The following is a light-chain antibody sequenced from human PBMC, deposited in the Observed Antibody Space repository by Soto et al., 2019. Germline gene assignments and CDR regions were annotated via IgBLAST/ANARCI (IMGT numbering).Light chain of an antibody. CDR2: DVT. V-gene: IGLV2-11*01. J-gene: IGLJ3*02. CDR3: CSYAGSYTWV. Sequence: SALTQPRSVSGSPGQSVTISCTGTSSDVGGYDFVSWYQHHPGKAPKVIIYDVTKRPSGVPDRFSGSKSGNTASLTISGLQPEDEGDYYCCSYAGSYTWVFGGGTKLTVL. CDR1: SSDVGGYDF.